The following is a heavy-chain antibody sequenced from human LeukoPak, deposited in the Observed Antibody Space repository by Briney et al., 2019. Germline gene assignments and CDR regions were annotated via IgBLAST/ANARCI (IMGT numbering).Heavy chain of an antibody. V-gene: IGHV4-31*03. J-gene: IGHJ6*03. CDR3: ARLLRGHYMDV. CDR2: IYYSGST. Sequence: SQTLSLTCIVSGGSISSGVYHWSWIRQHPGKGLEWIGYIYYSGSTYYNPSLKSRVTISVDTSKNQFSLKLSSVTAADTAVYYCARLLRGHYMDVWGKGTTVTVSS. CDR1: GGSISSGVYH. D-gene: IGHD3-10*01.